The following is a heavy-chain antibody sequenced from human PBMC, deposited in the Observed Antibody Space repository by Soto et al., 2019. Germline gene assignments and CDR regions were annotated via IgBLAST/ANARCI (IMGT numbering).Heavy chain of an antibody. D-gene: IGHD3-22*01. J-gene: IGHJ4*02. CDR1: GHYFSGYY. V-gene: IGHV1-2*02. CDR3: ASAPPYYGISGYLEV. CDR2: INLNSGGT. Sequence: QVQLVQSGAEVKKTGASVKVSCEAPGHYFSGYYMYWVRQAPGDGLEWMGWINLNSGGTNYAQKFQGRVTMTRDTSITTGYMDLRGLTSDDTAVYYCASAPPYYGISGYLEVWGLGTLVTVSS.